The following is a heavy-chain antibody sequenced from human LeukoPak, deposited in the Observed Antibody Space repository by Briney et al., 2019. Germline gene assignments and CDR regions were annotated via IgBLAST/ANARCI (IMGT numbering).Heavy chain of an antibody. CDR1: GFTFSTYA. CDR3: VKWGSFDFWNGPGNWFDP. CDR2: ISSNGGST. V-gene: IGHV3-64D*09. D-gene: IGHD3-3*01. J-gene: IGHJ5*02. Sequence: GGSLRLSCSASGFTFSTYAMHWVRQAPGKGLEYVSAISSNGGSTYYADSVKGRFTISRDNSKNTLYLQMSSVRAEDTAVYYCVKWGSFDFWNGPGNWFDPWGQGTLVPSPQ.